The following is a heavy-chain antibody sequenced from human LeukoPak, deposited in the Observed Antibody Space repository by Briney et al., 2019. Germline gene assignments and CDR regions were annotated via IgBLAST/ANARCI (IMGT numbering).Heavy chain of an antibody. Sequence: SETLSLTCTVSGGSISSYYWSWIRQPPGKGLEWIGEINHSGSTNYNPSLKSRVTISVDTSKNQFSLKLSSVTAADTAVYYCARKKFGELYRWFDPWGQGTLVTVSS. V-gene: IGHV4-34*01. J-gene: IGHJ5*02. CDR1: GGSISSYY. CDR2: INHSGST. CDR3: ARKKFGELYRWFDP. D-gene: IGHD3-10*01.